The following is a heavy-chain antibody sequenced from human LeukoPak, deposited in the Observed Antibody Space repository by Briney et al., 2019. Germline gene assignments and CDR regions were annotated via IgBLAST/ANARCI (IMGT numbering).Heavy chain of an antibody. CDR2: ISYDGSNK. CDR3: ARDTRRIVVVPAAIDY. D-gene: IGHD2-2*01. Sequence: PGGSLRLSCAASGFTFSSYAMHWVRQAPGKGLEWVAVISYDGSNKYYADSVKGRFTISRDNSKNTLYLQMNSLRAEDTAVYYCARDTRRIVVVPAAIDYWGQGTLVTVSS. J-gene: IGHJ4*02. CDR1: GFTFSSYA. V-gene: IGHV3-30-3*01.